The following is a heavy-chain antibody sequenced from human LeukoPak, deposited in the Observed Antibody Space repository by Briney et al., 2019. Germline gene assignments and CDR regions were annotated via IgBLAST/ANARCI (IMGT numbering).Heavy chain of an antibody. CDR2: ISYDGSNK. V-gene: IGHV3-30-3*01. D-gene: IGHD3-22*01. Sequence: GGSLRLSCAASGFTFSSYAMHWVRQAPGKGLEWVAVISYDGSNKYYADSVKGRFTISRDNAKNSLYLQMDSLRAEDTALYYCAKGVRGYYWGGDFDYWGQGTLVTVSS. CDR1: GFTFSSYA. J-gene: IGHJ4*02. CDR3: AKGVRGYYWGGDFDY.